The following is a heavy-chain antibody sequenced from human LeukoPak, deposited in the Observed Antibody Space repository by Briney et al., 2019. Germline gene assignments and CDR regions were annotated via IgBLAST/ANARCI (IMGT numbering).Heavy chain of an antibody. CDR3: ASSTKVVITTLYYYYGMDV. J-gene: IGHJ6*02. CDR2: IYSGGST. V-gene: IGHV3-66*01. D-gene: IGHD3-22*01. CDR1: GFTVSSNY. Sequence: GGSLRLSCAASGFTVSSNYMSWVRQAPGKGLEWVSEIYSGGSTYYADSVKGRFTISRDNSKNKLYLQMNSLRAEDTAVYYCASSTKVVITTLYYYYGMDVWGQGTTVTVSS.